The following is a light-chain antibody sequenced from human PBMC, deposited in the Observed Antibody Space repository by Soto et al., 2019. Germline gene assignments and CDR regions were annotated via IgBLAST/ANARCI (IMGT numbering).Light chain of an antibody. CDR1: QGISSY. CDR2: AAS. J-gene: IGKJ4*01. V-gene: IGKV1-9*01. Sequence: DIQLTQSPSFLSASVGDRVTITCRASQGISSYLAWYQQKPGKAPKLLIYAASTLQSGVPSRFSGSGSGTEFTLTISSLQPEDFATYYCLQLNSYRLTFGGGTKVEIK. CDR3: LQLNSYRLT.